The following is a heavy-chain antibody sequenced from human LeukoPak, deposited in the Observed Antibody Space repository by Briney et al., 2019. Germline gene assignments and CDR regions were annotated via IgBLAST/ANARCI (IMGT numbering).Heavy chain of an antibody. CDR3: MRPPITMVRGAINGFDP. CDR1: GGSLSGYY. V-gene: IGHV4-34*01. D-gene: IGHD3-10*01. CDR2: INHSGTT. J-gene: IGHJ5*02. Sequence: SETLSLTCAVYGGSLSGYYWSWIRQPPGKGLEWIGEINHSGTTNYSPSLKSRVSISVDTSKNQFSLKLNSVTAADTAVYYCMRPPITMVRGAINGFDPWGQGTLVTVSS.